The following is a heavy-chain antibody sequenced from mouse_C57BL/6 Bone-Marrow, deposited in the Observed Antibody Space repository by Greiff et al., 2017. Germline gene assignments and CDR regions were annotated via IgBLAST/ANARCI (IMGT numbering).Heavy chain of an antibody. Sequence: EVMLVESGGDLVKPGGSLKLSCAASGFTFSSYGMSWVRQTPDKRLEWVATISSGGSYTYYPDSVKGRFTISRDNAKNTLYLQMSSLKSEDTAMYYCARDYYPYYFDYWGQGTTLTVSS. J-gene: IGHJ2*01. D-gene: IGHD2-1*01. CDR2: ISSGGSYT. V-gene: IGHV5-6*01. CDR3: ARDYYPYYFDY. CDR1: GFTFSSYG.